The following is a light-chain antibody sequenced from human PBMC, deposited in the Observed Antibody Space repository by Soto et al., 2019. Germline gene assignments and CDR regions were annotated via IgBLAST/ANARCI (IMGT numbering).Light chain of an antibody. J-gene: IGKJ3*01. CDR3: QQYDNLPPFT. CDR2: GAS. V-gene: IGKV1-33*01. Sequence: DIQMTQSPSSLSASVGARVSITCQASQDIRTSLSWFQQKPGRAPKLLIYGASNLETGVPSRFRGSGSGTDFTFTISSLQPEDIATHYCQQYDNLPPFTFGPGTKVDIK. CDR1: QDIRTS.